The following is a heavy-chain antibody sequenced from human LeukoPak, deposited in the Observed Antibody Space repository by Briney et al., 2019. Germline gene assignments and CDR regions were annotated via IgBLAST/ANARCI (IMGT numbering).Heavy chain of an antibody. CDR3: AGAIFGVVIDVEDHDAFDI. J-gene: IGHJ3*02. CDR1: GGTFSSYA. Sequence: SVKVSCKASGGTFSSYAISWVRQAPGQGLEWMGGIIPIFGTANYAQKFQGRVTITADESTSTAYMELSSLRSEDTAVYYCAGAIFGVVIDVEDHDAFDIWGQGTMVTVSS. D-gene: IGHD3-3*01. CDR2: IIPIFGTA. V-gene: IGHV1-69*13.